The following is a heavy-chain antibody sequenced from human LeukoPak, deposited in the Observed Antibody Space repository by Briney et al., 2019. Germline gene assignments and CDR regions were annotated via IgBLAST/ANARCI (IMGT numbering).Heavy chain of an antibody. CDR2: INPNSGGT. Sequence: ASVKVSCKASGHTFTGYYMHWVRQAPGQGLEWMGRINPNSGGTNYAQKFQGRVTMTRDTSISTAYMELSRLRSDDTAVYYCARPRYDGSGYRRYYFDYWGQGTLVTVSS. D-gene: IGHD3-22*01. V-gene: IGHV1-2*06. J-gene: IGHJ4*02. CDR1: GHTFTGYY. CDR3: ARPRYDGSGYRRYYFDY.